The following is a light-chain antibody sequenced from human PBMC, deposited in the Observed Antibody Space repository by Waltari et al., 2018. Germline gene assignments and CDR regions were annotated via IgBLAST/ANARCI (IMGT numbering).Light chain of an antibody. Sequence: QSALTQTASVSGSPGQSITISCTSASGDFGSSTSVFWYQQHPARAPTPLTSDVSDRPSGTSHRFSASKSGNTASLAISNLQADDEADYYCSSSPGYSLVFGGGTKLTVL. CDR2: DVS. V-gene: IGLV2-14*03. CDR1: SGDFGSSTS. J-gene: IGLJ2*01. CDR3: SSSPGYSLV.